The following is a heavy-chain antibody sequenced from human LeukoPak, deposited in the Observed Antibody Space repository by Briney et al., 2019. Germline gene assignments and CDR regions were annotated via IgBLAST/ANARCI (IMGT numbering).Heavy chain of an antibody. CDR3: AKDWGSGGWYNYFDP. J-gene: IGHJ5*02. D-gene: IGHD6-19*01. CDR1: GFTISSHG. Sequence: GTSLRLSCAVSGFTISSHGMHWVRQAPGKGPEWVAMIAYHGNTEYYGDSVKGRFTISRDNSKNTLYLQMDSLRAEDAAVYHCAKDWGSGGWYNYFDPWGQGTLVTVSS. V-gene: IGHV3-30*18. CDR2: IAYHGNTE.